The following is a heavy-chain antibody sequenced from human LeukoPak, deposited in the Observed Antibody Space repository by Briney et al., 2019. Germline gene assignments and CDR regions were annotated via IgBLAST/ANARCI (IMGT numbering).Heavy chain of an antibody. CDR1: GGTFSSYA. V-gene: IGHV1-69*06. D-gene: IGHD3-3*01. Sequence: GASVKVSCKASGGTFSSYAISWVRQAPGQGLEWMGGIIPIFGTANYAQKFQGRVTITADKSTSTAYMELSSLRSEDTAVYYCARSPLGTYDFWSGYYSYWGQGTLVTVSS. CDR3: ARSPLGTYDFWSGYYSY. J-gene: IGHJ4*02. CDR2: IIPIFGTA.